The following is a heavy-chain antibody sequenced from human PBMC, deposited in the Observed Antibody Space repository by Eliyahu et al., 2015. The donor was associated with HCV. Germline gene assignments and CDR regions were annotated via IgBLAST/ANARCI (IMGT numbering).Heavy chain of an antibody. Sequence: QLQVQESGPGLVKTSETLSLISTVSGGSINRRGYYWGWIRQTPGMGLEWIGSIYYSGTTYYNPSLESRAAISVDTSKNQLSLKLTSVTAADTAVYYCARLVQGVVRLWGQGTLVTVSS. CDR3: ARLVQGVVRL. D-gene: IGHD1-1*01. CDR1: GGSINRRGYY. V-gene: IGHV4-39*01. CDR2: IYYSGTT. J-gene: IGHJ4*02.